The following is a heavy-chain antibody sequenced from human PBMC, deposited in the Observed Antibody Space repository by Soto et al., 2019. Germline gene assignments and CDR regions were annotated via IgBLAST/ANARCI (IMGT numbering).Heavy chain of an antibody. Sequence: SVKVSCKASGGTFSSYAISWVRQAPGQGLEWMGGIIPIFGTANYAQKFQGRVTITADESTSTAYMELSSLRSEDTAVYYCARDKRAYYDSSGSSIDYWGQGTLVTVSS. V-gene: IGHV1-69*13. CDR1: GGTFSSYA. CDR3: ARDKRAYYDSSGSSIDY. CDR2: IIPIFGTA. J-gene: IGHJ4*02. D-gene: IGHD3-22*01.